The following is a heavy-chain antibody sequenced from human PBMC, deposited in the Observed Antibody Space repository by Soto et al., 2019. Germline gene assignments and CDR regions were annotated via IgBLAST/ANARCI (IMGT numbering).Heavy chain of an antibody. CDR2: IYYSGST. J-gene: IGHJ5*02. Sequence: PSETLSLTCTVSGGSISSGGYYWSWIRQHPGKGLEWIGYIYYSGSTYYNPSLKSRVTISVDTSKNQFSLKLSSVTAADTAVYYCARGPTAPSWFDPWGQGTLVTVS. CDR3: ARGPTAPSWFDP. V-gene: IGHV4-31*03. D-gene: IGHD5-18*01. CDR1: GGSISSGGYY.